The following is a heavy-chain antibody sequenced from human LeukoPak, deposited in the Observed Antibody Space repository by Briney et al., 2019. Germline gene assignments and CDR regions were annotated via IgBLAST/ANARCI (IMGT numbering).Heavy chain of an antibody. J-gene: IGHJ2*01. CDR3: ARDSSGWGYLDL. V-gene: IGHV3-7*01. Sequence: PVGSLRLSCVASGFTFNNYWMNWVRQAPGKGLEWVANIKQDGSAKYYVDSVKGRFTISRDNAKNSLSLQMNSLRAEDTAVYYCARDSSGWGYLDLWGRGTLVTVSS. CDR2: IKQDGSAK. CDR1: GFTFNNYW. D-gene: IGHD6-19*01.